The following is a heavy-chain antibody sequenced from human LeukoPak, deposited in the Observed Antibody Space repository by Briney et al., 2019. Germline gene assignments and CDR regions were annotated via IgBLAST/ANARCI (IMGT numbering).Heavy chain of an antibody. J-gene: IGHJ5*01. Sequence: PGGSLRLSCAASGFIFTNHYMTWVRQASGKGLEWVANINQDGRDKRYVDSVKGRFTISRDNAKNSLYLEMNSLRAEDTALYYCAKPHSTSPNWFDSWGQGTLVTVSS. CDR2: INQDGRDK. D-gene: IGHD6-13*01. V-gene: IGHV3-7*01. CDR1: GFIFTNHY. CDR3: AKPHSTSPNWFDS.